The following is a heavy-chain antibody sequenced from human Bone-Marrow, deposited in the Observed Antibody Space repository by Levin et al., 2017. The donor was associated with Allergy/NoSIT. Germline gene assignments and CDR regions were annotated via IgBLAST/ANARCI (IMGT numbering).Heavy chain of an antibody. CDR3: WMYCSSSICYLRAFDI. Sequence: PGGSLRLSCTASGFTFSDYGMHWVRQTPGKGLERVAVISFDGSTTYYVDSVKGRFTVSRDNYKNTMYLQMDSLRGEDTGVYYCWMYCSSSICYLRAFDIWGQGTTVTVSS. D-gene: IGHD2-2*01. CDR1: GFTFSDYG. CDR2: ISFDGSTT. J-gene: IGHJ3*02. V-gene: IGHV3-30*03.